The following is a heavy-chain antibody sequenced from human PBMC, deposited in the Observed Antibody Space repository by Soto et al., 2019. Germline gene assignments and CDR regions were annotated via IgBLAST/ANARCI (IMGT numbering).Heavy chain of an antibody. V-gene: IGHV4-59*01. Sequence: SQPLSLPCTVSGASIRSYYWSWIRQPPGKGLEWIGYIYYSGSTNYNPSLKSRVTISLDTSKSEVSLKLSSVTAADTAVYYCARDSWNSYYYYYGMDVWGQGTTVTVSS. CDR3: ARDSWNSYYYYYGMDV. J-gene: IGHJ6*02. CDR1: GASIRSYY. D-gene: IGHD1-7*01. CDR2: IYYSGST.